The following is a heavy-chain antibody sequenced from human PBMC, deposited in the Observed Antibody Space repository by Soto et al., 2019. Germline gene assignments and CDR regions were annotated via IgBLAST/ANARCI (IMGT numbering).Heavy chain of an antibody. Sequence: GESLKISCKGSGYSFTSYWIGWVRQMPGKGLEWMGIIYPGDSDTRYSPSFQGQVTISADKSISTAYLQWSSLKASDTAMYYCARRYDFWSGYSDYYYYGMDVWGQGTTVTVSS. D-gene: IGHD3-3*01. V-gene: IGHV5-51*01. CDR3: ARRYDFWSGYSDYYYYGMDV. CDR2: IYPGDSDT. J-gene: IGHJ6*02. CDR1: GYSFTSYW.